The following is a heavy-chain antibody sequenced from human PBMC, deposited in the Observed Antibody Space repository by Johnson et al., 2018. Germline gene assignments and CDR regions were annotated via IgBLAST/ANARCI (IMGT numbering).Heavy chain of an antibody. Sequence: QVQLVQSGGGVVQPGRSLRLPCAASGFTFSGFGMHWVRQAPGKGLEWVAIIWYDASEKYYADSVNGRFTISRNNSKNALYLRMNSLRVEDTAVYNCAKIRRTFYGQIMVATAHDAFDFWGQGTRVTVSS. J-gene: IGHJ3*01. CDR3: AKIRRTFYGQIMVATAHDAFDF. CDR1: GFTFSGFG. V-gene: IGHV3-33*06. CDR2: IWYDASEK. D-gene: IGHD2-21*02.